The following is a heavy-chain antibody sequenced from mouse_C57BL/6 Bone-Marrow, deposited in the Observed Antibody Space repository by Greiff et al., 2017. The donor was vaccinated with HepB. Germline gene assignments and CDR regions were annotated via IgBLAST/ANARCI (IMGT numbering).Heavy chain of an antibody. D-gene: IGHD1-1*02. CDR2: IDPANGNT. J-gene: IGHJ3*01. CDR1: GFNIKNTY. Sequence: EVQLQESVAELVRPGASVKLSCTASGFNIKNTYMHWVKQRPEQGLEWIGRIDPANGNTKYAPKFQGKATITADTSSNTAYLQLSSLTSEDTAIYYCALFNDGGVAWFAYWGQGTLVTVSA. V-gene: IGHV14-3*01. CDR3: ALFNDGGVAWFAY.